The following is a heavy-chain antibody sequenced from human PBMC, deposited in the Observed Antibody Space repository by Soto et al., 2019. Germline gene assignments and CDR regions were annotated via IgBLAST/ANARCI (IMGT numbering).Heavy chain of an antibody. CDR2: IYHSGST. V-gene: IGHV4-30-2*01. CDR1: GGSISSGGYS. J-gene: IGHJ5*02. Sequence: PSETLSLTCAVSGGSISSGGYSWSWIRQPPGKGLEWIGYIYHSGSTYYNPSLKSRVTISVDRSKNQFSLKLSSVTAADTAVYYCARAGCSSTSCYALGNWFDPWGQGTLVTVSS. CDR3: ARAGCSSTSCYALGNWFDP. D-gene: IGHD2-2*01.